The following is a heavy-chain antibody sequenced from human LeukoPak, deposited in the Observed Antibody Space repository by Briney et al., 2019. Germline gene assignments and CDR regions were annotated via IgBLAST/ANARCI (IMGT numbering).Heavy chain of an antibody. V-gene: IGHV3-9*01. J-gene: IGHJ6*02. Sequence: GGSLRLSCAASGFTFDDYAMHWVRQAPGKGLEWVSGISWNSGSIGYADSVKGRFTISRDNAKNSLYLQMNSLRAEDTALYYCAKSLGYTMIVPGVDVWGQGTTVTVSS. CDR2: ISWNSGSI. CDR1: GFTFDDYA. D-gene: IGHD3-22*01. CDR3: AKSLGYTMIVPGVDV.